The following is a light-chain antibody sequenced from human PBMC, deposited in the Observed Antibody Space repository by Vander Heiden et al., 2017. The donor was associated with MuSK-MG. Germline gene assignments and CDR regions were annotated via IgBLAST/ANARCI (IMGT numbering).Light chain of an antibody. CDR2: AAS. CDR1: QSISNS. Sequence: IQMTRSPSSLSASVGDRVTITCRASQSISNSLAWFQQKPGKAPKSLIYAASNLQSGVPSRFSGSGSGTDFTLTISSLQPEDFATYYCQQNHSTPFTFGQGTQMEIK. CDR3: QQNHSTPFT. V-gene: IGKV1-16*01. J-gene: IGKJ2*01.